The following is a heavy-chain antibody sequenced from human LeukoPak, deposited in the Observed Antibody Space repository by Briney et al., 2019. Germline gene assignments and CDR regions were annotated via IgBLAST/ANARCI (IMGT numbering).Heavy chain of an antibody. J-gene: IGHJ4*02. Sequence: PSETLSLTCTVSGGSISSSSYYWGWIRQPPGKGLEWIGSIYYSGSTYYNPSLKSRVTISVETSKNQFSLKLSSVTAADTAVYYCVGGVGYYYDSSGYYPFDYWGQGTLVTVSS. CDR3: VGGVGYYYDSSGYYPFDY. V-gene: IGHV4-39*01. CDR2: IYYSGST. D-gene: IGHD3-22*01. CDR1: GGSISSSSYY.